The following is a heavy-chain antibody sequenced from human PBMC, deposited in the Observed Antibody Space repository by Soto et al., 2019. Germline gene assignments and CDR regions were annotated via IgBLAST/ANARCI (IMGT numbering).Heavy chain of an antibody. CDR2: ISGSGGTT. CDR1: GFTFSSYA. V-gene: IGHV3-23*01. CDR3: AKNTETGTTGGLGY. J-gene: IGHJ4*02. D-gene: IGHD1-1*01. Sequence: EVQLLESGGGLVQPGGSLRLSCAASGFTFSSYAMSWVRQAPGKGLEWVSAISGSGGTTYYADSVKGRFTISRDNSKNTLYLQMNSLRAEDTALYYCAKNTETGTTGGLGYWGQGTLVTVSS.